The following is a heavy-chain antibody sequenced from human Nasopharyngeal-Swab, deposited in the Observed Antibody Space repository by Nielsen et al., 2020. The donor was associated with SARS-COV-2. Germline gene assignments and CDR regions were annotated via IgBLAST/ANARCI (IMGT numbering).Heavy chain of an antibody. J-gene: IGHJ4*02. CDR2: IYYSGST. D-gene: IGHD3-22*01. Sequence: LRLSCTVSGGSVSSGSYYWSWIRQHPGKGLEWIGYIYYSGSTYYNPSLKSRVTISVDTSKNQFSLKLSSVTAADTAVYYCARVGLYSLGYDSSGYYPDYWGQGTLVTVSS. CDR3: ARVGLYSLGYDSSGYYPDY. CDR1: GGSVSSGSYY. V-gene: IGHV4-31*03.